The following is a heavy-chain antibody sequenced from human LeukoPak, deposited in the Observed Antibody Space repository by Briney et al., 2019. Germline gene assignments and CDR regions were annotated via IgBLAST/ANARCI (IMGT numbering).Heavy chain of an antibody. Sequence: GESLKISCKGSGYSFTSYWIGWVRQMPGKGLEWMGIIYLGDPDTRYSPSFQGQVTISADKSISTAYLQWSSLKASDTAMYYCARVGPAATYYYYGMDVWGQGTTVTVSS. CDR2: IYLGDPDT. CDR1: GYSFTSYW. V-gene: IGHV5-51*01. CDR3: ARVGPAATYYYYGMDV. D-gene: IGHD2-2*01. J-gene: IGHJ6*02.